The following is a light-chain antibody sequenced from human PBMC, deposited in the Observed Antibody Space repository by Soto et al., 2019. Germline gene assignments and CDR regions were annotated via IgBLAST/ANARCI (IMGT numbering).Light chain of an antibody. CDR3: QQYDSSSWT. CDR1: QSVSSSY. V-gene: IGKV3-20*01. J-gene: IGKJ1*01. Sequence: EIVLTQSPGTLSLSPGERATLSCRASQSVSSSYLVWYQQKPGQAPRLLIYGASSRATGIPDRFSGSGSGTDFTRTISRLEPEDFAVYFCQQYDSSSWTFGQGTKVEIK. CDR2: GAS.